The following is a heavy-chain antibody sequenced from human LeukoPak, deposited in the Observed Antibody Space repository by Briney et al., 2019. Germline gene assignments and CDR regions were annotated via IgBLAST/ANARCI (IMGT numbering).Heavy chain of an antibody. J-gene: IGHJ4*02. Sequence: TGGSLRLSCAASGFTFSIYSMNWVRQAPGKGLEWVSYISSSSTIHYADSVKGRFTISRDNAKNSLYLQMNSLRAEDTALYYCARGRYSGSYLLDYWGQGTLVTVSS. D-gene: IGHD1-26*01. CDR1: GFTFSIYS. CDR2: ISSSSTI. CDR3: ARGRYSGSYLLDY. V-gene: IGHV3-48*04.